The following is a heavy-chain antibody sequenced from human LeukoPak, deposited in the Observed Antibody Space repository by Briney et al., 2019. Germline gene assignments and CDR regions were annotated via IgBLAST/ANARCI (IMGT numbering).Heavy chain of an antibody. D-gene: IGHD2-2*01. V-gene: IGHV4-34*01. J-gene: IGHJ5*02. Sequence: SETLSLTCAVYGGSFSGYYWSWIRQPPGKGLEWIGEINHSGSTTYNPSIKSRVTISVDTSKTQFSLKLSSVPAADTAVYSCASRAMAPFNWFDPWGQGTLVTVSS. CDR3: ASRAMAPFNWFDP. CDR2: INHSGST. CDR1: GGSFSGYY.